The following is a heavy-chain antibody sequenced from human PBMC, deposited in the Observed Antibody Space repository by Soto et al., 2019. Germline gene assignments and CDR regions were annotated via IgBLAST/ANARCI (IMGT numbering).Heavy chain of an antibody. CDR3: ASRMVRGVTSYYYYGMDV. CDR2: IYHSGST. J-gene: IGHJ6*02. Sequence: SDTLSLTCAASGRSISSGGYSWSWIRQPPGKGLEWIGYIYHSGSTYYNPSLKSRVTISVDRSKNQFSLKLSSVTAADTAVYYCASRMVRGVTSYYYYGMDVWGQGTTVTVSS. D-gene: IGHD3-10*01. CDR1: GRSISSGGYS. V-gene: IGHV4-30-2*01.